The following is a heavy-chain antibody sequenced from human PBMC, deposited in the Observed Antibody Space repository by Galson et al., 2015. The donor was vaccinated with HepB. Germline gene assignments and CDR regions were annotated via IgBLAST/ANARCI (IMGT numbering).Heavy chain of an antibody. CDR1: GFTFSSYW. CDR2: IKQDGSEK. V-gene: IGHV3-7*03. J-gene: IGHJ3*02. CDR3: ARDDVLLWFDLMGAFNI. Sequence: LRLSCAASGFTFSSYWMSWVRQAPGKGLEWVANIKQDGSEKYYVDSVKGRFTISRDNAKNSLYLQMNSLRAEDTAVYYCARDDVLLWFDLMGAFNIWGQGTMVTVSS. D-gene: IGHD3-10*01.